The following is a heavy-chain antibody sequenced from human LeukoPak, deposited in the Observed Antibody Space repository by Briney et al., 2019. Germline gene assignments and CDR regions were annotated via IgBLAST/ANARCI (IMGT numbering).Heavy chain of an antibody. Sequence: ASVKVSCKASGYTFTNYGISWVRQAPGQGLEWMGWISAYNGNTNYAQKLQGRVTMTTDTSTSTAYMELRSLRSDDTAVYYCARVNESGYDLPRFDYWGQGTLVTVSS. V-gene: IGHV1-18*01. CDR2: ISAYNGNT. CDR1: GYTFTNYG. D-gene: IGHD5-12*01. J-gene: IGHJ4*02. CDR3: ARVNESGYDLPRFDY.